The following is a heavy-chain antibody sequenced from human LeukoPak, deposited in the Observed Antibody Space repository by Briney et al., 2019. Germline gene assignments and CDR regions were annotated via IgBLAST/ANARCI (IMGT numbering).Heavy chain of an antibody. V-gene: IGHV3-23*01. CDR2: ISDSGDST. CDR3: AKTKIVATFFDY. CDR1: GFTFSNYA. Sequence: GGSLRLSCAASGFTFSNYAMSWVRQAAGKGLEWVSGISDSGDSTYYADSVKGRFTISRDNSKNTLYLQMNSLRAEDTAIYYCAKTKIVATFFDYWGQGTLVTVSS. J-gene: IGHJ4*02. D-gene: IGHD5-12*01.